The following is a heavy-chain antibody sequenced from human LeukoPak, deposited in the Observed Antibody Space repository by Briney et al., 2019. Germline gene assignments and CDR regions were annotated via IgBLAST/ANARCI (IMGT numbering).Heavy chain of an antibody. CDR2: IYYSGST. J-gene: IGHJ4*02. CDR1: GGSISSSSYY. D-gene: IGHD3-3*01. V-gene: IGHV4-39*01. CDR3: ARHSRNTYYDFWSGYYDSDY. Sequence: SETLSLTCTVSGGSISSSSYYWGWIRQPPGKGLEWIGSIYYSGSTYYNPSLKSRVTIAVDTSKNQFSLKLSSVTAADTAVYYCARHSRNTYYDFWSGYYDSDYWGQGTLVTVSS.